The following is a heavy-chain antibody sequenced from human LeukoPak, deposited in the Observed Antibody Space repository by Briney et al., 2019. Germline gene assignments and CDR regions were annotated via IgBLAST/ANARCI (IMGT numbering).Heavy chain of an antibody. CDR3: ARDGRGAEVDF. CDR1: GYSISSGYY. V-gene: IGHV4-38-2*02. J-gene: IGHJ4*02. Sequence: SETLSLTCAVSGYSISSGYYWGWIRPPPGKGLEWIGSLYHSGSTYYNPSLKSRVTISVDTSKNQFSLKLSSVTAADTAVYYCARDGRGAEVDFWGQGTLVTVSS. D-gene: IGHD3-10*01. CDR2: LYHSGST.